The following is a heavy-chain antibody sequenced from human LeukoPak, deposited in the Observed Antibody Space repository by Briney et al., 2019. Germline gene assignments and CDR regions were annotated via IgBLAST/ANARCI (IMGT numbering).Heavy chain of an antibody. CDR2: ISSSSSYI. Sequence: GGSLRLSCAASGFTFSSYSMTWVRQAPGKGLEWVSSISSSSSYIYYADSVKGRFTISRDDAKNSLYLQMNSLRAEDTAVYYCARGKEAFDIWGQGTMVTVSS. J-gene: IGHJ3*02. V-gene: IGHV3-21*01. CDR1: GFTFSSYS. CDR3: ARGKEAFDI.